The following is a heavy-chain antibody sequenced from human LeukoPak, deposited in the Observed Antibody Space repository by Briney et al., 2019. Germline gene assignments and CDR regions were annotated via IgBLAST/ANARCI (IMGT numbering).Heavy chain of an antibody. CDR2: ISSSSSTI. J-gene: IGHJ6*03. Sequence: GGSLRLSCAASGFTFSSYSMNWVRQAPGKGLEWVSCISSSSSTIYYADSVKGRFTISRDNAKNSLYLQMNSLRAEDTAVYYCARDFMVTYYYYMDVWGKGTTVTVSS. V-gene: IGHV3-48*01. D-gene: IGHD5-18*01. CDR3: ARDFMVTYYYYMDV. CDR1: GFTFSSYS.